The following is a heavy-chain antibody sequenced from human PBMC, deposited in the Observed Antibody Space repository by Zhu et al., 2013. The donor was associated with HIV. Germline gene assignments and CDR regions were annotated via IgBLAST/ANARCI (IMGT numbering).Heavy chain of an antibody. D-gene: IGHD1-26*01. CDR1: GYTFSSYG. V-gene: IGHV1-18*01. CDR3: ARGSRGAHAFDI. Sequence: QVQLVQSGVEVKKPGASVKVSCKASGYTFSSYGISWVRQAPGQGLEWMGWISVYNGNTNCAQKFQDRVTMTTDTSTNTAYMELRSLRSDDTAVYYCARGSRGAHAFDIWGQGTMVTVSS. CDR2: ISVYNGNT. J-gene: IGHJ3*02.